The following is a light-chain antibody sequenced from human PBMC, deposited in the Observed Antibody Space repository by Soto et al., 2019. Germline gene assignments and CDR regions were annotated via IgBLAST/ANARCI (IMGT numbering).Light chain of an antibody. J-gene: IGKJ5*01. CDR1: QDINIY. CDR2: DAS. Sequence: DIQMTQSPSSLFASVGGRFTITCQATQDINIYLNWYQQKPGKAPNLLIYDASNLQSGVPSRFSGSGSGTDFTLTISSLQPEDFATYFCQQLNSYPITFGQGTRLEIK. V-gene: IGKV1-33*01. CDR3: QQLNSYPIT.